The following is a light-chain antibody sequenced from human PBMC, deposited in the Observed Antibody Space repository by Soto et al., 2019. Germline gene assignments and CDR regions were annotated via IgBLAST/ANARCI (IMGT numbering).Light chain of an antibody. Sequence: QSVLTQPPSVSAAPGQKVTISCSGIGSSYISWYQQLPGTAPKLLVYESNKRPSGIPDRFSGSKSGTSATLGITGLQTGDKADYYCGTWDNSLSAGVFGGGTQLTVL. CDR1: IGSSY. CDR2: ESN. J-gene: IGLJ2*01. V-gene: IGLV1-51*02. CDR3: GTWDNSLSAGV.